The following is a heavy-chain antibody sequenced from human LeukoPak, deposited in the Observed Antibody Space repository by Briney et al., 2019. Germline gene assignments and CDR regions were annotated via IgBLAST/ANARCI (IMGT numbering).Heavy chain of an antibody. Sequence: SSETLSLTCAVYGGSFSGYYWSWIRQPPGKGLEWIGEINHSGSTNYNPSLKSRVTISVDTSKNQFSLKLSSVTAADTAVYYCASIPRYYGFWSGFHWGQGTLVTVSS. J-gene: IGHJ4*02. D-gene: IGHD3-3*01. CDR3: ASIPRYYGFWSGFH. V-gene: IGHV4-34*01. CDR1: GGSFSGYY. CDR2: INHSGST.